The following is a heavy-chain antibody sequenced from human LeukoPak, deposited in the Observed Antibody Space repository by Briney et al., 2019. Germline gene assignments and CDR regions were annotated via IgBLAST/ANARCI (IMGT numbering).Heavy chain of an antibody. CDR2: IYYSGST. CDR1: GGSISSYY. J-gene: IGHJ4*02. Sequence: PSETLSLTCTVSGGSISSYYWSWIRQPPGKGLEWIGYIYYSGSTNYNPSLKSRVTISVDTSKNQFSLKLSSVTAADTAVYYCARDRYGSADYWGQGTLVTVSS. V-gene: IGHV4-59*01. CDR3: ARDRYGSADY. D-gene: IGHD1-1*01.